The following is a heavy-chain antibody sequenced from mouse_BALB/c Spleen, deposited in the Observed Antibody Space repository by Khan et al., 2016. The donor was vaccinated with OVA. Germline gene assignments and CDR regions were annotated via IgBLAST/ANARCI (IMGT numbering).Heavy chain of an antibody. V-gene: IGHV1-18*01. CDR2: INPYNGET. D-gene: IGHD1-2*01. CDR3: ASSGYGGFAY. Sequence: VQLKESGPELVKPGASMKISCKASGFSFTDYNMNWVKQSHGKNLEWVGLINPYNGETNYNQKFKGKATLTVDTSSSTAYMELLSLTSEDTAVYYCASSGYGGFAYWGKGTLVTVSA. CDR1: GFSFTDYN. J-gene: IGHJ3*01.